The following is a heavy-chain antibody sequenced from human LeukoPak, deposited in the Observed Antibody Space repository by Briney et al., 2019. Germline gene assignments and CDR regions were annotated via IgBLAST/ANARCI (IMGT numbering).Heavy chain of an antibody. D-gene: IGHD3-3*01. V-gene: IGHV3-21*01. CDR1: GFTFSSYN. CDR3: AKSKPLTIFGVVIIGWFDP. CDR2: ITSTGSYT. Sequence: GGSLRLSCAASGFTFSSYNMNWVRQAPGKGLEWVSSITSTGSYTFYADSVKGRFTISRDNAKNSLYLQMNSLRAEDTAIYYCAKSKPLTIFGVVIIGWFDPWGQGTLVTVSS. J-gene: IGHJ5*02.